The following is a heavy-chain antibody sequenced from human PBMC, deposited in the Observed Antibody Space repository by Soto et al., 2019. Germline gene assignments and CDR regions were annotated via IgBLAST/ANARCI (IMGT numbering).Heavy chain of an antibody. V-gene: IGHV3-30*03. CDR1: GFTFSSYG. Sequence: GGSLRLSCAASGFTFSSYGMHWVRQAPGKGLEWVAVISYDGSNKYYADSVKGRFTISRDNSKNTLYLQMNSLRAEDTAVYYCATYDLGWVIRRGYGDSFDYWGQGTLVTVSS. D-gene: IGHD4-17*01. J-gene: IGHJ4*02. CDR3: ATYDLGWVIRRGYGDSFDY. CDR2: ISYDGSNK.